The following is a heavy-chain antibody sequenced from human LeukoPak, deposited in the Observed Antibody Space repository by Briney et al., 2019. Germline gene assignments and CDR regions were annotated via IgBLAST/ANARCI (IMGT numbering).Heavy chain of an antibody. CDR2: MNTNSGNT. CDR3: ARVGLAYAFDI. Sequence: RASVTVSCKASGYTFTSYDINWVRQATGQGLEWMGWMNTNSGNTGYAQKFQGRVTMTRNTSISTAYMELSRLRSEDTAVYYCARVGLAYAFDIWGQGTMVTVSS. J-gene: IGHJ3*02. D-gene: IGHD3-16*01. CDR1: GYTFTSYD. V-gene: IGHV1-8*01.